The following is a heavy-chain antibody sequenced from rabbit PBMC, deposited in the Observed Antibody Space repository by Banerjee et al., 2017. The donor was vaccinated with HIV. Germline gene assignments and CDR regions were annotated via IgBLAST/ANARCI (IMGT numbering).Heavy chain of an antibody. Sequence: QSLEESGGDLVKPGASLTLTCTASGFSFSNDYYMCWVRQAPGKGLEWIACIRAGSSGNTHYASWAKGRFTISKTSSTTVTLQMTSLTAADTATYFCARGGDWGTRLDLWGQGTLVTVS. V-gene: IGHV1S40*01. CDR2: IRAGSSGNT. CDR3: ARGGDWGTRLDL. J-gene: IGHJ3*01. CDR1: GFSFSNDYY. D-gene: IGHD3-1*01.